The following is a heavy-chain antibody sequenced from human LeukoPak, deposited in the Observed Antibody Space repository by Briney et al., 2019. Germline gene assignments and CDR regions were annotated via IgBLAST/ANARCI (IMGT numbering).Heavy chain of an antibody. D-gene: IGHD6-13*01. Sequence: SETLSLTXTVSGGSISSYYWGWIRQPAGKGLEWIGHIYTSGRTNYNPSLKSRLTMSVDTSKNQFSLKLSFVTAADTAVYYCARVGGIVAAGLFDYWGQGTLVTVSS. V-gene: IGHV4-4*07. J-gene: IGHJ4*02. CDR1: GGSISSYY. CDR3: ARVGGIVAAGLFDY. CDR2: IYTSGRT.